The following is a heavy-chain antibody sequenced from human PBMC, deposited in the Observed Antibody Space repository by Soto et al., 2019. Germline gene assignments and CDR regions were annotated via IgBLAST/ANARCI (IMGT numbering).Heavy chain of an antibody. J-gene: IGHJ4*02. CDR3: ARGIPGPVPSDY. Sequence: ASVKVSCKASGYTFTGYYMHWVRQAPGQGLEWMGWINPNSGCTNYAQKFQGRVTMTRDTSISTAYMELSRLRSDDTAVYYCARGIPGPVPSDYWGQGTLVTVSS. CDR2: INPNSGCT. CDR1: GYTFTGYY. V-gene: IGHV1-2*02. D-gene: IGHD2-2*02.